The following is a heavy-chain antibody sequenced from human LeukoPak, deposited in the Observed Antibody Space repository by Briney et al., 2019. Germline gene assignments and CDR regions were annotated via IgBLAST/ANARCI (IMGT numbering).Heavy chain of an antibody. J-gene: IGHJ4*02. Sequence: PGGSLRLSCAASGFTFSSYAMNWVRQAPGKGLEWVSSISTSSSYIYYADSVNGRFTIARDNAKNSLYLQMDSLRAEDTAVYYCARGYDFGSGSFFDYWGQGTLVTVSS. CDR3: ARGYDFGSGSFFDY. V-gene: IGHV3-21*01. CDR2: ISTSSSYI. CDR1: GFTFSSYA. D-gene: IGHD3-10*01.